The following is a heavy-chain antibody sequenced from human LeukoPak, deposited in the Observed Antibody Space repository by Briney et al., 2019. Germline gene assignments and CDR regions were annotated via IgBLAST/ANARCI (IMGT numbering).Heavy chain of an antibody. CDR3: AKDPDSSSWYGHYFDY. D-gene: IGHD6-13*01. Sequence: GGSLRLSCAASGFTFSSYGMHWVRQAPGKGLEWVAFIRYDGSNKYYADSVKGRFTISRGNSKNTLYLQMNSLRAEDTAVYYCAKDPDSSSWYGHYFDYWGQGTLATVSS. J-gene: IGHJ4*02. CDR2: IRYDGSNK. CDR1: GFTFSSYG. V-gene: IGHV3-30*02.